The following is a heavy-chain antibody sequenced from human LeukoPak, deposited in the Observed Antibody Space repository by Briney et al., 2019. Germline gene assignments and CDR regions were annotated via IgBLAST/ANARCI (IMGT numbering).Heavy chain of an antibody. CDR3: AKGSYYYDSADYFDY. CDR2: LSGSGGNT. Sequence: GGSLRLSCAASLFTFSSYAMSWVRQAPGKGLEWVSTLSGSGGNTYYADSVKGRVTISRDNSKNTLYLQMNSLRAEDTAVYHCAKGSYYYDSADYFDYWGQGTLVTVSS. V-gene: IGHV3-23*01. CDR1: LFTFSSYA. D-gene: IGHD3-22*01. J-gene: IGHJ4*02.